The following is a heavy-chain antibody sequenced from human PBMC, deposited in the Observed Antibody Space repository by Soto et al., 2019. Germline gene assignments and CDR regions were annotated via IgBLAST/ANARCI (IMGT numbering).Heavy chain of an antibody. V-gene: IGHV4-34*01. CDR1: GWSFSGYY. Sequence: SETLSLTCAFYGWSFSGYYWSWIRQPPGKGLEWIGEINHSGSTNYNPSLKSRVTISVDTSKNQFSLKLSSVTAADTAVYYCARSRWVYCSGGSCQKANAFDIWGQGTMVTVSS. CDR2: INHSGST. D-gene: IGHD2-15*01. J-gene: IGHJ3*02. CDR3: ARSRWVYCSGGSCQKANAFDI.